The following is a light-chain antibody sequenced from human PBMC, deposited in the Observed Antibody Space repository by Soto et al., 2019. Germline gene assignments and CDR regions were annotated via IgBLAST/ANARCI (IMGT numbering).Light chain of an antibody. CDR1: QTISSW. J-gene: IGKJ1*01. Sequence: DIQMTQSPSTLSASVGDRVTITCXASQTISSWAAWYQQKPGKAPKLLIDKASTLKSGVPSRFSGSGSGTEFTLTISSLQPDDVATYYCQHYNSYSEAFGQGTKVDIK. CDR2: KAS. CDR3: QHYNSYSEA. V-gene: IGKV1-5*03.